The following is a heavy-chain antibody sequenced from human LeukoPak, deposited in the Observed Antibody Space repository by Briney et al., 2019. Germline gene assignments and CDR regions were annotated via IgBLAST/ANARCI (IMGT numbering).Heavy chain of an antibody. V-gene: IGHV3-33*01. CDR2: IGSDGGNE. J-gene: IGHJ6*02. CDR1: DFILSSYG. D-gene: IGHD3-10*01. Sequence: GGSLRLSCVASDFILSSYGMHWVRQAPGKGLEWVAVIGSDGGNEDYADSVKGRFTISRDNSKNTMFLQMNSLRDDDTAIYYCAREYYYASGFMDVWGQGTTVIVS. CDR3: AREYYYASGFMDV.